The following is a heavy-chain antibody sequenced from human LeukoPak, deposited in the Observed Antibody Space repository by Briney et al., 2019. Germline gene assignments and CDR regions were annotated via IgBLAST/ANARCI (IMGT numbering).Heavy chain of an antibody. CDR1: GGTFSSYA. J-gene: IGHJ6*02. CDR2: IIPILGIA. V-gene: IGHV1-69*04. D-gene: IGHD6-19*01. CDR3: ARGSVIAVADTTNYYYGMDV. Sequence: ASVRVSCKASGGTFSSYAISWVRQAPGQGLEWMGRIIPILGIANYAQKFQGRVTITADKSTSTAYMGLSSLRSEDTAVYYCARGSVIAVADTTNYYYGMDVWGQGTTVTVSS.